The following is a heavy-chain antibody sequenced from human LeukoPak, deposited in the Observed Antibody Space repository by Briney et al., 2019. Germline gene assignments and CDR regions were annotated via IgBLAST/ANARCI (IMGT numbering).Heavy chain of an antibody. J-gene: IGHJ6*03. CDR1: GGSISSYY. V-gene: IGHV4-4*07. CDR2: IYTSGST. Sequence: SETLSLTCTVSGGSISSYYWSWIRQPAGKGLEWIGRIYTSGSTNYNPSLKSRVTISVDKSKNQFFLKLSSVTAADTAVYYCARARAPDYYYYYMDVWGKGTTVTVSS. CDR3: ARARAPDYYYYYMDV.